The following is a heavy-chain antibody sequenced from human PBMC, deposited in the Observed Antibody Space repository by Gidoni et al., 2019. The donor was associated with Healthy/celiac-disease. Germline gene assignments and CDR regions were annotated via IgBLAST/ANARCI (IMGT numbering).Heavy chain of an antibody. CDR3: AKEGGSYLGYFDY. Sequence: EVQLVESGGGLVQPGRSLRLSCAASGFTFADYAMHWVRQAPGKGLEWGSCISWNSGSIGYADSVKGRFTISRDNAKNSLYLQMNSLRAEDTALYYCAKEGGSYLGYFDYWGQGTLVTVSS. V-gene: IGHV3-9*01. D-gene: IGHD1-26*01. CDR2: ISWNSGSI. J-gene: IGHJ4*02. CDR1: GFTFADYA.